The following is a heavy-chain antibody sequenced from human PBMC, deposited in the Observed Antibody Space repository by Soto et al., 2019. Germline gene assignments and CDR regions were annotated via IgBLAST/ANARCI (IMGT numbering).Heavy chain of an antibody. Sequence: GGSLRLSCAASGFTFSSYSMNWVRQAPGKGLEWVSSISSSSSYIYYADSVKGRFTISRDNAKNSLYLQMNSLRAEDTAVYYCASQKRITIFGVVTPDAFDIWGQGTMVTVSS. J-gene: IGHJ3*02. D-gene: IGHD3-3*01. V-gene: IGHV3-21*01. CDR1: GFTFSSYS. CDR2: ISSSSSYI. CDR3: ASQKRITIFGVVTPDAFDI.